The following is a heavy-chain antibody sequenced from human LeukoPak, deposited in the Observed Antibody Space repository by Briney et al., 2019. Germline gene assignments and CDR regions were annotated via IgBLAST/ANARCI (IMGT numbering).Heavy chain of an antibody. CDR3: AMALDY. V-gene: IGHV3-23*01. Sequence: QPGGSLRLSCVASGFTFSNYLMNWVRQAPGKGLEWVSGISHSGSSLYYADSVKGRFTISRDNSKNTLYLQMDRLRVEDKAVYYCAMALDYWGQGTLVTVSS. CDR2: ISHSGSSL. CDR1: GFTFSNYL. J-gene: IGHJ4*02.